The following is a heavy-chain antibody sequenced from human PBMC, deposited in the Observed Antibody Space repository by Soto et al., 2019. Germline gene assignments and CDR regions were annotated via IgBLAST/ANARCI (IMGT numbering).Heavy chain of an antibody. CDR3: ARTTAFVSGTYPPAHFDY. D-gene: IGHD3-16*01. V-gene: IGHV4-34*01. CDR2: INHSGST. CDR1: GGSFSGYY. J-gene: IGHJ4*02. Sequence: SETLSLTCAVYGGSFSGYYWSWIRQSPGKGLEWIGEINHSGSTNYTPSLKSRVTISVDTSKNQVSLKPSSVTAADTAVYYCARTTAFVSGTYPPAHFDYWGQGTRVTVSS.